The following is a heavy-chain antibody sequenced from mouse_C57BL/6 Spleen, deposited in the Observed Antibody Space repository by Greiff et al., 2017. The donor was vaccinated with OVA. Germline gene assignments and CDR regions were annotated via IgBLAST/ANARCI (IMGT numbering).Heavy chain of an antibody. J-gene: IGHJ2*01. CDR1: GYTFTSYW. D-gene: IGHD1-1*01. CDR2: IDPSDSYT. V-gene: IGHV1-59*01. Sequence: QVQLKQPGAELVRPGTSVKLSCKASGYTFTSYWMHWVKQRPGQGLEWIGVIDPSDSYTNYNQKFKGKATLTVDTSSSTAYMQLSSLTSEDSAVYYCARLGTVVATDYWGQGTTLTVSS. CDR3: ARLGTVVATDY.